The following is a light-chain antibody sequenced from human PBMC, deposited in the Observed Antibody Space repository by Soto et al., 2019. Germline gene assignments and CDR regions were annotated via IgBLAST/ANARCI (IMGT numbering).Light chain of an antibody. V-gene: IGLV2-14*01. CDR3: SSYTSSSTVV. CDR1: SSDVGAYNY. J-gene: IGLJ2*01. Sequence: QSALTQPASVSGSPGQSITISCTGTSSDVGAYNYVSWYQQHPGKAPKLLISEVSNRPSGVSNRFSGSKSGYTASLTISGLQAEDEADYYCSSYTSSSTVVFGGGTKLTVL. CDR2: EVS.